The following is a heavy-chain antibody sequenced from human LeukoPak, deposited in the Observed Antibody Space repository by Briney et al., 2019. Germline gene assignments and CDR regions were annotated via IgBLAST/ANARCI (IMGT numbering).Heavy chain of an antibody. D-gene: IGHD1-26*01. Sequence: WGSLSLSCAASGFTFSNPWWSWFRQAPGKGLEWVGRVKSKTDGGTTDYAAPVKGRFTISRDDSKNTLYLQMNGLKTDDTAVYYCTTAGPSGSYYEIVNYWGQGTLVTVSS. CDR3: TTAGPSGSYYEIVNY. V-gene: IGHV3-15*01. CDR2: VKSKTDGGTT. J-gene: IGHJ4*02. CDR1: GFTFSNPW.